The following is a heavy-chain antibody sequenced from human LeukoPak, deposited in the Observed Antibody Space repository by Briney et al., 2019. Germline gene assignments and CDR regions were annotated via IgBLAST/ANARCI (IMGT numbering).Heavy chain of an antibody. J-gene: IGHJ3*02. Sequence: SETLSLTCIVSGGSISSGSYYWSWIRQPAGKGLEWIGRIYTSGSTNYNPSLKSRVTLSVDTSKNQFSLKLRSVTAADTAVYYCARDKNKREYCGGDCSDAFDIWGQGTMVTVSS. CDR3: ARDKNKREYCGGDCSDAFDI. CDR1: GGSISSGSYY. CDR2: IYTSGST. V-gene: IGHV4-61*02. D-gene: IGHD2-21*01.